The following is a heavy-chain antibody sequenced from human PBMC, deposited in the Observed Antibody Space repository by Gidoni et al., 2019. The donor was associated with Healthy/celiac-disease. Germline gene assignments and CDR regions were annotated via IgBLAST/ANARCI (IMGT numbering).Heavy chain of an antibody. Sequence: EVQLVESGGGLVKPGGSLRLSCAASGFPFSSYSMTWVRQAPGNGLEWVSSISSSSSYIYYADSVKGRFTISRDNAKNSLYLQMNSLRAEDTAVYYCARDKYYDFWSGYLVRPIDYWGQGTLVTVSS. V-gene: IGHV3-21*01. CDR2: ISSSSSYI. CDR3: ARDKYYDFWSGYLVRPIDY. CDR1: GFPFSSYS. D-gene: IGHD3-3*01. J-gene: IGHJ4*02.